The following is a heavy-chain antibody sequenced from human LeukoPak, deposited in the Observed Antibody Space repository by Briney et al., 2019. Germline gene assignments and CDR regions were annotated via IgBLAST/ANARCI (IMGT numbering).Heavy chain of an antibody. D-gene: IGHD3-22*01. CDR1: GNYW. J-gene: IGHJ4*02. CDR2: INSDGSWT. CDR3: AKSSYYDTSGSYREYYFDY. Sequence: GGSLRLSCAASGNYWMHWVRQAPGKGLVWVSHINSDGSWTSYADSVKGRFTISRDNSKNTLYLQMNSLRAEDTALYYCAKSSYYDTSGSYREYYFDYWGQGALVTVSS. V-gene: IGHV3-74*01.